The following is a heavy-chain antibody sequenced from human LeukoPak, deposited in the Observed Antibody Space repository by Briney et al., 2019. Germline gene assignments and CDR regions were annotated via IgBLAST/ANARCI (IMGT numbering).Heavy chain of an antibody. CDR3: AKTRPLDSSSWSHGDY. CDR1: AFTFSSYA. V-gene: IGHV3-23*01. J-gene: IGHJ4*02. CDR2: ISDNGDST. Sequence: PGGSLRLSCAASAFTFSSYAMSWVRQAPGKGLEWVSTISDNGDSTYYADSVKGRFAISRDNSKNTLYLQMNSLRAEDTAVYYCAKTRPLDSSSWSHGDYWGQGTLVTVSS. D-gene: IGHD6-13*01.